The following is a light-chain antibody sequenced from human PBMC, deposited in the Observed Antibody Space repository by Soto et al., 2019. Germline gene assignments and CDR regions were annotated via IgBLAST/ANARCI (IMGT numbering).Light chain of an antibody. CDR1: QSISSD. CDR2: DVS. V-gene: IGKV3-11*01. J-gene: IGKJ4*01. CDR3: QHRNNWPFT. Sequence: EIVLTQSPATLSLSPGERATLSCRASQSISSDLGWYQQKPGQAPRLLIYDVSIRATGIPGRFSGSGSGTDFTLTISSLEAEDFAVYYCQHRNNWPFTFGGGTKVEI.